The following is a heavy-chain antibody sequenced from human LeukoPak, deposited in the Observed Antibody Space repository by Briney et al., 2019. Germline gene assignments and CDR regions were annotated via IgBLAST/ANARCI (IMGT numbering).Heavy chain of an antibody. CDR2: IFYSGST. J-gene: IGHJ5*02. Sequence: PSETLSLTCTVSGGSISTSNYYWGWVRQPPGKGLEWIGNIFYSGSTYYSPSLKSRVTISLDTSRNQFSLKLSSVTAADMAVYYCARLIYSSSSRWFDPWGQGTLVTVSS. V-gene: IGHV4-39*07. CDR1: GGSISTSNYY. D-gene: IGHD6-13*01. CDR3: ARLIYSSSSRWFDP.